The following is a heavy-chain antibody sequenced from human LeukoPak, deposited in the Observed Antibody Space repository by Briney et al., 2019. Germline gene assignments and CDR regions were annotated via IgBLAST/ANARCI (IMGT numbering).Heavy chain of an antibody. CDR1: GFTFSSYG. J-gene: IGHJ6*02. CDR3: ARDPNLQWLARSLYYYYYGMDV. CDR2: IWYDGSNK. Sequence: PGGSLRLSCAASGFTFSSYGVHWVRQAPGKGLEWVAVIWYDGSNKYYADSVKGRFTISRDNSKNTLYLQMNSLRAEDTAVYYCARDPNLQWLARSLYYYYYGMDVWGQGTTVTVSS. D-gene: IGHD6-19*01. V-gene: IGHV3-33*01.